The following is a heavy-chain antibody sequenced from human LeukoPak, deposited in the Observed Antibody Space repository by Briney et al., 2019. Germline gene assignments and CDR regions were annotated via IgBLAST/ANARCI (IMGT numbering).Heavy chain of an antibody. D-gene: IGHD2-2*01. CDR2: IIPIFGTA. V-gene: IGHV1-69*01. J-gene: IGHJ4*02. CDR1: GGTFSSYA. Sequence: SVKVSCKASGGTFSSYAISWVRQAPGQGLEWMGGIIPIFGTANYAQKFQGRVTITADESTSTAYMELSSLRSEDTAVYYCARDPGYCGSTSCYAFDYWGQGTLVTVSS. CDR3: ARDPGYCGSTSCYAFDY.